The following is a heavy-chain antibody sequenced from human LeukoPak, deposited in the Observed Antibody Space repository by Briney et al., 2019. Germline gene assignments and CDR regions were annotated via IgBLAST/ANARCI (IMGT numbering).Heavy chain of an antibody. V-gene: IGHV1-2*02. D-gene: IGHD2-21*02. J-gene: IGHJ5*02. CDR2: INPKGGGI. CDR1: GYSFTDYY. Sequence: ASVKDSCKASGYSFTDYYIHWARQAPGQGLEWMGWINPKGGGINYAPEFQGRVTMTRDTSITTAYMELSSLRSDDTAMYYCARDTCDGGDCFNWFDPWGQGTLVTVSS. CDR3: ARDTCDGGDCFNWFDP.